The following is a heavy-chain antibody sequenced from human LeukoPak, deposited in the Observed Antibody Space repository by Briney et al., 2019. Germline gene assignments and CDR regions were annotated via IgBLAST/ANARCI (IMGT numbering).Heavy chain of an antibody. J-gene: IGHJ4*02. CDR3: ASGGPIF. V-gene: IGHV3-53*01. CDR1: GFTFSSYS. D-gene: IGHD3-9*01. CDR2: IYSGGST. Sequence: GGSLRLSCAASGFTFSSYSMNWVRQAPGKGLEWVSVIYSGGSTYYADSVKGRFTISRDNSKNTLYLQMNSLRAEDTAVYYCASGGPIFWGQGTLVTVSS.